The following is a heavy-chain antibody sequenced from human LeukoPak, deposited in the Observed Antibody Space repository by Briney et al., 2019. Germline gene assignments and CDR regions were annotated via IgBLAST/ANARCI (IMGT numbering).Heavy chain of an antibody. CDR2: ISGSGAST. V-gene: IGHV3-23*01. Sequence: GGSPRLSCAASGFTFNSYAVSWVRQAPGKGLEWVSAISGSGASTYYADSVKGRFTIYSLRAEDTAAHYCAKGVYSGSYRDAFDIWGQGTMVTVSS. CDR3: DI. J-gene: IGHJ3*02. CDR1: GFTFNSYA. D-gene: IGHD1-26*01.